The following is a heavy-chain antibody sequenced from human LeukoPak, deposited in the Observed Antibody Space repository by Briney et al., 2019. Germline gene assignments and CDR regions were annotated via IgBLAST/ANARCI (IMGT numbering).Heavy chain of an antibody. Sequence: GGSLRLSCAASGYTFSRYWMHWVRQGPGKGLVWVSRVNEDGSSTSYAESVRGRFTISRDNAKNTLYLQMNSLRAEDAAVYYCTTDTFGARDSWGQGTLVTVSS. CDR1: GYTFSRYW. D-gene: IGHD3-10*01. J-gene: IGHJ4*02. CDR3: TTDTFGARDS. CDR2: VNEDGSST. V-gene: IGHV3-74*01.